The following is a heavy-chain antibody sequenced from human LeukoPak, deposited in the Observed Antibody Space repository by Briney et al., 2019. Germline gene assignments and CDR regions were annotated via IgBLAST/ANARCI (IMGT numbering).Heavy chain of an antibody. Sequence: GGSLRLSCAASGFTFSSYSMNWVRQAPGKGLEWVSYISSSSSTIYYADSVKGRFTISRDNAKNSLYLQLNGLRAEDTAVYYCARWSQFGSSSVGAHHFDHWGQGTLVTFSS. D-gene: IGHD6-6*01. V-gene: IGHV3-48*04. CDR2: ISSSSSTI. J-gene: IGHJ4*02. CDR3: ARWSQFGSSSVGAHHFDH. CDR1: GFTFSSYS.